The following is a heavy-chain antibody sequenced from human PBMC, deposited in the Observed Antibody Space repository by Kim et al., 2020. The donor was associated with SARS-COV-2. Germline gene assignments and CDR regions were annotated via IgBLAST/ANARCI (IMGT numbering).Heavy chain of an antibody. D-gene: IGHD1-26*01. CDR1: GGSVSSGSYY. J-gene: IGHJ3*02. CDR2: ICYSGST. V-gene: IGHV4-61*01. CDR3: ARVTSGSYDAFDI. Sequence: SETLSLTCTVSGGSVSSGSYYWSWIRQPPGKGLEWIGYICYSGSTNYNPSLKSRVTISVDTSKNQFSLKLSSVTAADTAVYYCARVTSGSYDAFDIWGQG.